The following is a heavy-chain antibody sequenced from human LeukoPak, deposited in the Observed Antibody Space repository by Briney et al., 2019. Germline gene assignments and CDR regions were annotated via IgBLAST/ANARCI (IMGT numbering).Heavy chain of an antibody. CDR1: GGSFSGYY. Sequence: SETLSLTCAVDGGSFSGYYWSWIRQPPGKGLEWIGEINHSGSTNYNPSLKSRVTISVDTSKNQFSLKLSSVTAADTAVYYCARRVDRYFDWLLPVDYWGQGTLVTVSS. V-gene: IGHV4-34*01. CDR3: ARRVDRYFDWLLPVDY. D-gene: IGHD3-9*01. J-gene: IGHJ4*02. CDR2: INHSGST.